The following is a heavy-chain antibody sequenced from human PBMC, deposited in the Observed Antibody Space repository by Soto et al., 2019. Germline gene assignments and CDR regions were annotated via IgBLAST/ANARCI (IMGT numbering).Heavy chain of an antibody. CDR3: VRSGTARLLRHSWFDT. D-gene: IGHD2-21*01. CDR1: GFTFNTYD. V-gene: IGHV3-21*01. Sequence: EVQLVESGGGLVKPGGSLRLSCAASGFTFNTYDMNWVRQAPGKGVEWVSSITTSSAYIYYADLLKGRITISRDNAQNSLFLQMNSLRAEDTAVYYCVRSGTARLLRHSWFDTWGQGTLVTVSS. J-gene: IGHJ5*02. CDR2: ITTSSAYI.